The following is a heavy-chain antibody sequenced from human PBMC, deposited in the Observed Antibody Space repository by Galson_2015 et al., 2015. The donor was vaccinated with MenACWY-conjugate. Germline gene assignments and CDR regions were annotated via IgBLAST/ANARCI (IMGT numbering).Heavy chain of an antibody. Sequence: SLRLSCAASGFSFRSNAMSWGRQAPGKGLEWVSAISASGGSTYYPDYAKGRFTISRDNSKNTLVLEMNSLRGEDTALYYCVKERGSLSHNYYFYFMDVWGKGTTVTVS. CDR2: ISASGGST. CDR3: VKERGSLSHNYYFYFMDV. J-gene: IGHJ6*03. CDR1: GFSFRSNA. D-gene: IGHD6-6*01. V-gene: IGHV3-23*01.